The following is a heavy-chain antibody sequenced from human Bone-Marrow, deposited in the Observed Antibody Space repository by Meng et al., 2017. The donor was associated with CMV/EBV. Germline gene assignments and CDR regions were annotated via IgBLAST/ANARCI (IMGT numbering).Heavy chain of an antibody. J-gene: IGHJ6*02. Sequence: ASVKVSCKASGYTFTGYYMNWVRQAPGQGLEWMGWINPNSGVTNYAQKFQGRVTMTRDTSIGTAYMELSSLRSDDTAVYYCARDLLQWLDPAYYYYGLDVWGQGTTVTVSS. D-gene: IGHD6-19*01. CDR3: ARDLLQWLDPAYYYYGLDV. CDR2: INPNSGVT. V-gene: IGHV1-2*02. CDR1: GYTFTGYY.